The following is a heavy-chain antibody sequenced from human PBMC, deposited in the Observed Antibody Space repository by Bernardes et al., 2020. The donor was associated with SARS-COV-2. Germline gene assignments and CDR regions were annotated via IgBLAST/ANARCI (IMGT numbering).Heavy chain of an antibody. D-gene: IGHD3-3*01. CDR3: AKGGPAGTIFGVVIIEDALDI. CDR1: GFTFSSYA. V-gene: IGHV3-23*01. Sequence: GGSLRLSCAASGFTFSSYAMSWVRQAPGKGLEWVSAISGSGGSTYYADSVKGRFTISRDNSKNTLYLQMNSLRAEDTAVYYCAKGGPAGTIFGVVIIEDALDIWGQGTMVTVSS. J-gene: IGHJ3*02. CDR2: ISGSGGST.